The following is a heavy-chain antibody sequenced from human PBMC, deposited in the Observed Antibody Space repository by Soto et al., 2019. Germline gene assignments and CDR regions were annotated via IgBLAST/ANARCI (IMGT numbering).Heavy chain of an antibody. V-gene: IGHV1-69*13. CDR3: GSTYYNPSLKSRVTISVDTSKNQFSLKLSSVTAADTAVYYCARASPEVLRFLEWSPGIVYYGMDV. D-gene: IGHD2-21*02. Sequence: ASAKVSCKASGGTFSSYAISWVRQAPGQGLEWMGGIIPIFGTANYAQKFQGRVTITADESTSTAYMELSSLRSEDTAVYYSGSTYYNPSLKSRVTISVDTSKNQFSLKLSSVTAADTAVYYCARASPEVLRFLEWSPGIVYYGMDVWGQGTTVTV. CDR1: GGTFSSYA. CDR2: IIPIFGTA. J-gene: IGHJ6*02.